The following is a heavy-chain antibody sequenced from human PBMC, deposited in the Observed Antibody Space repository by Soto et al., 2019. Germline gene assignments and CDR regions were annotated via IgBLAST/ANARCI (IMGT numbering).Heavy chain of an antibody. CDR1: GFSLTTGKMG. V-gene: IGHV2-26*01. Sequence: QVTLKESGPALVKPTETLTLTCTVSGFSLTTGKMGVSWIRQPPGKALEWLAHIFSDNERSYSTSLLGRLTISKDTSGSQVVLSMTNVDPVDTATYYCARMNVDSYQFSSAMDVWGKGTTFTVSS. CDR2: IFSDNER. CDR3: ARMNVDSYQFSSAMDV. D-gene: IGHD4-17*01. J-gene: IGHJ6*04.